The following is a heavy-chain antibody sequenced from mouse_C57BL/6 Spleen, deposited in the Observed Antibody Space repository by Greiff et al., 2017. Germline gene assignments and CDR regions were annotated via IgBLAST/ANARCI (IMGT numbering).Heavy chain of an antibody. V-gene: IGHV2-5*01. Sequence: LMESGPGLVQPSQSLSITCPVSGFSLTSYGVHWVRQSPGKGLEWLGVIWRGGSTDYNAAFMSRLSITKDNSKSQVFFKMNSLQADDTAIYYCAKDDYYGSSYNWYFDVWGTGTTVTVSS. D-gene: IGHD1-1*01. CDR3: AKDDYYGSSYNWYFDV. CDR2: IWRGGST. CDR1: GFSLTSYG. J-gene: IGHJ1*03.